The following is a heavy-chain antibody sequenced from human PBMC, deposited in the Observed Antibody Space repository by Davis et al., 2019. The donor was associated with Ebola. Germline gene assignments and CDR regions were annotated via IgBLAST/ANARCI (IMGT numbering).Heavy chain of an antibody. V-gene: IGHV4-34*01. D-gene: IGHD2-2*01. J-gene: IGHJ4*02. CDR2: INHSGST. Sequence: PGGPLRLSCAVYGGSFSGYYWSWNRQPPGKGLEWIGEINHSGSTNYNPSLKSRVTISVDTSKNQFSLKLSSVTAADTAVYYCARHRDIVVVPAATPFDYWGQGTLVTVSS. CDR3: ARHRDIVVVPAATPFDY. CDR1: GGSFSGYY.